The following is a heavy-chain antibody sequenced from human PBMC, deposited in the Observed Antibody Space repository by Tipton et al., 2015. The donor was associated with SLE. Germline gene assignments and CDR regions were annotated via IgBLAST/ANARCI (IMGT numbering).Heavy chain of an antibody. J-gene: IGHJ4*02. CDR1: DGSITSYY. CDR3: AREKGSSSSSRFDY. V-gene: IGHV3-11*01. Sequence: LSLTCSVSDGSITSYYWSWIRQPPGKGLEWVSYITSSGSTIYYADSVKGRFTISRDNAKNSLYLQMNGLRDEDTAVYYCAREKGSSSSSRFDYWGQGTLVTVSS. D-gene: IGHD6-6*01. CDR2: ITSSGSTI.